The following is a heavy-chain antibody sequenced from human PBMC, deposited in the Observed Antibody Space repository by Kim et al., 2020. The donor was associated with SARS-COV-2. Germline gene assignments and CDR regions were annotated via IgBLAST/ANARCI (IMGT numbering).Heavy chain of an antibody. Sequence: QGRVTITADESTSTAYMELSSLRSEDTAVYYCARDRMVRGVIGYYYGMDVWGQGTTVTVSS. J-gene: IGHJ6*02. CDR3: ARDRMVRGVIGYYYGMDV. D-gene: IGHD3-10*01. V-gene: IGHV1-69*01.